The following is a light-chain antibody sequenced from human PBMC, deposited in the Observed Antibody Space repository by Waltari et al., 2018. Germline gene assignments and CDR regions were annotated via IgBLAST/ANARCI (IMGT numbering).Light chain of an antibody. CDR1: SSDVGGYNY. Sequence: QSALTQPASVSGSPGQSITISCTGTSSDVGGYNYVSWYQQHPGKAPKLMIFGVSNRPSGVSNRFSGSKSGNTASLTISGRQAEDEADYYCSSYIGSSTLELFGGGTSLTVL. V-gene: IGLV2-14*03. CDR3: SSYIGSSTLEL. CDR2: GVS. J-gene: IGLJ2*01.